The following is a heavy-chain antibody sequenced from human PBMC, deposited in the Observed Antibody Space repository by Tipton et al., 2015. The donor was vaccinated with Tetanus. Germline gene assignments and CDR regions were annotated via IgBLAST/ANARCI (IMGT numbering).Heavy chain of an antibody. CDR2: IYSSGTT. Sequence: TLSLTCTVSGVSMIDSYWNWIRQPAGKGLEWIGRIYSSGTTNYDPSLKSRITVSLDASKNQFSLRLTSVTAADTAVYYCARANDEFPKKGPFDSWGQGSLVIVSS. CDR3: ARANDEFPKKGPFDS. D-gene: IGHD2-21*01. V-gene: IGHV4-4*07. J-gene: IGHJ4*02. CDR1: GVSMIDSY.